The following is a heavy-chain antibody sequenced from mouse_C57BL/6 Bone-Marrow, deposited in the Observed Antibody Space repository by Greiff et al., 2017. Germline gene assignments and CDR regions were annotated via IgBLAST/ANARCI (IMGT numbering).Heavy chain of an antibody. CDR3: TTYSNPYYAMDY. D-gene: IGHD2-5*01. J-gene: IGHJ4*01. V-gene: IGHV14-4*01. CDR1: GYTFTDYY. Sequence: DVQLQQSGPVLVKPGASVKMSCKASGYTFTDYYMNWVKQRPGQGLAWIGRIHPENGDTEYASKFQGKATITADTSSNTAYLQLSSLTSEDTAVYYCTTYSNPYYAMDYWGQGTSVTVSS. CDR2: IHPENGDT.